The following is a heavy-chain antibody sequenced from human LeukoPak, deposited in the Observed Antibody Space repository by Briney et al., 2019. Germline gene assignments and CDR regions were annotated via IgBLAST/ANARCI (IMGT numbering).Heavy chain of an antibody. D-gene: IGHD3-22*01. CDR3: ARDYYDSSGYYYFDY. CDR2: INWNGGST. Sequence: GGSLRLACAASGFTFDDYGMSWVRQAPGKGLEWVSGINWNGGSTGYADSVKGRFTIYRDNAKNSLYLQMNSLRAEDTALYYCARDYYDSSGYYYFDYWGQGTLVTVSS. CDR1: GFTFDDYG. V-gene: IGHV3-20*04. J-gene: IGHJ4*02.